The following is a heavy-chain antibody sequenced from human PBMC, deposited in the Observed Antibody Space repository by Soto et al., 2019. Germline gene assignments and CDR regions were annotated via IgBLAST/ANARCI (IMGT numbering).Heavy chain of an antibody. Sequence: ASVKVSCKASGYTFTSDGISWVRQAAGQWLGCMGLISAYNGNTNYAQKLQGRVTMTTDTSTSTAYMELRSLRSDDTAVYYCARDTRIPVSSSTYYFDYWGQGTLVTVSS. CDR3: ARDTRIPVSSSTYYFDY. CDR2: ISAYNGNT. V-gene: IGHV1-18*01. CDR1: GYTFTSDG. J-gene: IGHJ4*02. D-gene: IGHD2-8*01.